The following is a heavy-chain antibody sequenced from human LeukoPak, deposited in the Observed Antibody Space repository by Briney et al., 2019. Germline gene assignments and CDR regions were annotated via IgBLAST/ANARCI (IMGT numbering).Heavy chain of an antibody. CDR1: GYTFTGYY. D-gene: IGHD5-24*01. CDR3: ARDRMATLNWFDP. J-gene: IGHJ5*02. V-gene: IGHV1-2*02. CDR2: INPNSGGT. Sequence: ASVKVSCKASGYTFTGYYMHWVRQAPGQGLEWMGWINPNSGGTNYAQKFQGRVTMTRDTSISTAYMELSRLRSDDTAVYYCARDRMATLNWFDPWGQRTLVTVSS.